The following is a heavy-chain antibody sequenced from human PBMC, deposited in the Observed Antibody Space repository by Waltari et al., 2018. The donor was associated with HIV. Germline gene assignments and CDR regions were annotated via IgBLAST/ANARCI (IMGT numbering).Heavy chain of an antibody. D-gene: IGHD5-12*01. CDR3: ARNSVATRYFDY. J-gene: IGHJ4*02. CDR2: MNPNSGNT. V-gene: IGHV1-8*01. Sequence: QVQMVQSGAEVKKPGASVKVSCKASGYIFTTYHINWVRQATGQGLEWMGWMNPNSGNTAYAQNFQGRVTMTRNTSISTAYMELSSLRSEDTAVYYCARNSVATRYFDYWGQGTPVTVSS. CDR1: GYIFTTYH.